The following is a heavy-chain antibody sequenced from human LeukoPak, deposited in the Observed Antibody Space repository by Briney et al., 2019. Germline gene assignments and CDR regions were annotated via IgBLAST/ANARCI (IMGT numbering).Heavy chain of an antibody. V-gene: IGHV3-48*03. CDR1: GFTFSSYE. D-gene: IGHD3-10*01. CDR3: ARSSSPYGSGSYPQGY. Sequence: GGSLTLSCAASGFTFSSYEMNWVGQAPGKGLELVSYISSSGSTIYYADSVKGRFTISRDNAKNSLYLQMNSLRAEDTAVYYCARSSSPYGSGSYPQGYWGQGTLVTVSS. CDR2: ISSSGSTI. J-gene: IGHJ4*02.